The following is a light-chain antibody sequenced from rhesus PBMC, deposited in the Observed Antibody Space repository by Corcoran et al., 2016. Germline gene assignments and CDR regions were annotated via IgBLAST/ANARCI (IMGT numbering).Light chain of an antibody. CDR1: QSVSSR. CDR3: QQESNWSRT. V-gene: IGKV3-17*02. Sequence: EIVMTQSPATLSLSPGERATLSCRASQSVSSRLAWYQQKPGQAPRVLIYDASSRVTGIPDRFSGSGSGPDFTLTISSLEPEDVAVYFWQQESNWSRTFGQGTKVEIK. J-gene: IGKJ1*01. CDR2: DAS.